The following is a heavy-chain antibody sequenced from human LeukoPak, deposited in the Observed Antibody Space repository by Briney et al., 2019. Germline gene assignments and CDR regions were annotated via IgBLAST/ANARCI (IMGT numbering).Heavy chain of an antibody. CDR2: ISWDDITT. V-gene: IGHV3-43*01. CDR1: GFTFDDYT. CDR3: AKSSARLVSDYYYYMDV. J-gene: IGHJ6*03. D-gene: IGHD6-6*01. Sequence: GGSLRLSCAASGFTFDDYTMHWVRQAPGKGLEWVSLISWDDITTYYADSVKGRFTISRDNSKNSLFLQMNSLRTEDTAFYCAKSSARLVSDYYYYMDVWGKGTTVTVSS.